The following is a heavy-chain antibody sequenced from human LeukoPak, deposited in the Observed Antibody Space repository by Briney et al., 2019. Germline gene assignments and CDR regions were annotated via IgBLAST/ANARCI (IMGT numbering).Heavy chain of an antibody. Sequence: SETLSLTCAVYGESFSGYYWSWVRQHPGKGLEWIGEINHSGSTNYNPSLKSRVTISVDTSKNQFSLKLSSVTAADTAVYYCAARQRRGYSYGPYYFDYWGQGTLVTVSS. D-gene: IGHD5-18*01. CDR2: INHSGST. J-gene: IGHJ4*02. CDR3: AARQRRGYSYGPYYFDY. V-gene: IGHV4-34*01. CDR1: GESFSGYY.